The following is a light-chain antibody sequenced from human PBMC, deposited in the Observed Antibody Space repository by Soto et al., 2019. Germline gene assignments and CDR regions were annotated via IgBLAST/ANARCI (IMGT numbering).Light chain of an antibody. CDR2: DAS. CDR1: HDVSRN. V-gene: IGKV1-33*01. Sequence: DIQMTQSPSSLSASEGDRVTITCQSSHDVSRNLNWFQQKPGEAPQLLIYDASNVERGVPSRFSGSGSDTDFTRTLSSRQPEEVATSYWQRYNSMRSFAGGTDVEIK. J-gene: IGKJ4*01. CDR3: QRYNSMRS.